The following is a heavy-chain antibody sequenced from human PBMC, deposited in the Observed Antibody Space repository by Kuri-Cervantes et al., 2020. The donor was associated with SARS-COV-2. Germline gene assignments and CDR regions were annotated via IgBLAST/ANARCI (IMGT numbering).Heavy chain of an antibody. J-gene: IGHJ6*02. CDR3: ARGGLGGQLVDGMDV. CDR2: ISSSSSYI. V-gene: IGHV3-21*01. D-gene: IGHD6-6*01. Sequence: LKISCAASGFTFSSYSMNWVRQAPGKGLEWVSSISSSSSYIYYADSVKGLFTISRDNAKNSLYLQMNSLRAEDTAVYYCARGGLGGQLVDGMDVWGQGTTVTVSS. CDR1: GFTFSSYS.